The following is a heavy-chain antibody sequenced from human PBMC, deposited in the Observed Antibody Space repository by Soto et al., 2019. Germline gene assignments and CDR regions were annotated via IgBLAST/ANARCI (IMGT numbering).Heavy chain of an antibody. CDR3: SRGIRV. V-gene: IGHV4-31*03. D-gene: IGHD5-18*01. CDR2: ISYGGST. J-gene: IGHJ4*02. CDR1: GGSINSGGYC. Sequence: QVQLQESGPGLVKPSQTLSLTCTVSGGSINSGGYCWSWIRQHPGKGLDWIGCISYGGSTSYNPSLXSXXTISVDTSKNQFALKPTSVTAADTAAYYCSRGIRVCGQGALITVSS.